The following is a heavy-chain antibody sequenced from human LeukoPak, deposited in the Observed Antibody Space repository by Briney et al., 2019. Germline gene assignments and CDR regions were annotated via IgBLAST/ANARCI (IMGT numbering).Heavy chain of an antibody. CDR3: ARGAGVPASDY. V-gene: IGHV3-23*01. CDR2: ISASGDVT. D-gene: IGHD2-8*01. CDR1: EFTFSKFP. Sequence: GGSLRLSCAASEFTFSKFPMGWVRQAPGRGLEWVSAISASGDVTFHADSVRGRFTISRDNSKNTLYLQMNSLRAEDTAVYYCARGAGVPASDYWGQGTLVTVSS. J-gene: IGHJ4*02.